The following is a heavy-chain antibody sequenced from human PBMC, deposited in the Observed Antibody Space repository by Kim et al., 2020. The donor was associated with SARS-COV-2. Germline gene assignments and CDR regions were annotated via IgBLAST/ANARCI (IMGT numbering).Heavy chain of an antibody. CDR3: AQGGRRSFDS. D-gene: IGHD2-15*01. CDR1: GFTFSASS. J-gene: IGHJ4*03. CDR2: MKEDGGEI. Sequence: GGSLRLSCAASGFTFSASSMTWVRQAPGKGLEFVAKMKEDGGEIFYADSVKGRFTISRDNTKNSLYLQMNSLRAEDTAVYYCAQGGRRSFDSCGHVTLVT. V-gene: IGHV3-7*01.